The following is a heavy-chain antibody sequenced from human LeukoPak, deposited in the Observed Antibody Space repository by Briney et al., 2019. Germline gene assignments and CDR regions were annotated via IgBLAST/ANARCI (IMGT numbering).Heavy chain of an antibody. D-gene: IGHD2-2*01. CDR3: AYAFDY. CDR1: GFTFSSYP. Sequence: PGGSLRLSCAASGFTFSSYPMTWVRQAPGKGLEWVSLIGGSGGSTYYANSVKGRFTISRDDSKNTLYLQMNSLRADGTAIYHCAYAFDYWGQGTLVTVSS. V-gene: IGHV3-23*01. CDR2: IGGSGGST. J-gene: IGHJ4*02.